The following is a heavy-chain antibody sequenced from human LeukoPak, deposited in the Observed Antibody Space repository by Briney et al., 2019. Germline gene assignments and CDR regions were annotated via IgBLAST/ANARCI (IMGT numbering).Heavy chain of an antibody. CDR1: GFTFSSYA. Sequence: PGGSLRLSCAASGFTFSSYAMHWVRQAPGKGLEWVAVISYDGSNKYYADSVKGRFTISRDNSKNTLYLQMNSLRAEDTAVYYCASSLLATMGPLFYWGLGALVTVSS. CDR2: ISYDGSNK. V-gene: IGHV3-30-3*01. CDR3: ASSLLATMGPLFY. D-gene: IGHD5-24*01. J-gene: IGHJ4*02.